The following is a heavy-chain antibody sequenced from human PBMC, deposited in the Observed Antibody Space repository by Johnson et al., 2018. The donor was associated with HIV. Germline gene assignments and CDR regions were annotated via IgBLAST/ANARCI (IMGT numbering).Heavy chain of an antibody. CDR2: IKQDGSEK. D-gene: IGHD3-3*01. CDR1: GFTLSSYW. CDR3: ARDPLAYDNFWSGSLHAFDI. Sequence: VQLVESGGGLVQPGGSVRLSCATSGFTLSSYWMSWVRQAPEKGLEWVANIKQDGSEKYYVDSVTGRFTISRDNAKNSLYLQMNSLGGEDTAVYYCARDPLAYDNFWSGSLHAFDIWGQGTKVTVSS. V-gene: IGHV3-7*01. J-gene: IGHJ3*02.